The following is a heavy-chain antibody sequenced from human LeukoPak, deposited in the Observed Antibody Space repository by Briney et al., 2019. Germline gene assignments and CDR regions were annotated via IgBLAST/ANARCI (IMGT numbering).Heavy chain of an antibody. CDR3: ARGGSYSDNWFDP. Sequence: SQTLSLTCTVSGCSISSGGYYWSWIRQHPGKGLEWIGYIYYSGSTYYNPSLKSRVTISVDTSKNQFTLKLSSVTAADTAVYYCARGGSYSDNWFDPWGQGTLVTVSS. CDR2: IYYSGST. J-gene: IGHJ5*02. D-gene: IGHD2-15*01. V-gene: IGHV4-31*03. CDR1: GCSISSGGYY.